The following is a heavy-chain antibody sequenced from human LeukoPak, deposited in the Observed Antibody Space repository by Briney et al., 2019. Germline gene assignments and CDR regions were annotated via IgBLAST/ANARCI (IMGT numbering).Heavy chain of an antibody. CDR1: GGSISTYY. CDR3: ARGSITVVPAFDI. CDR2: IYYTGSA. V-gene: IGHV4-59*12. J-gene: IGHJ3*02. D-gene: IGHD4-23*01. Sequence: SETLSLTCTVSGGSISTYYWSWIRQPPGKGLEWIGCIYYTGSANYHPSLKSRGTISVDTSKNQFSLKLSSVTAADTAVYYCARGSITVVPAFDIWGQGTMFTVSS.